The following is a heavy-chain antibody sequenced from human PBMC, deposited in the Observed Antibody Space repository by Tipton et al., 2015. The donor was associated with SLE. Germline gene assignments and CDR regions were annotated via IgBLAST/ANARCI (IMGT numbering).Heavy chain of an antibody. CDR3: ARVRADFGVVIIYEY. Sequence: VQLVQSGAEVKKSGEPLKISCKGSGYSFASYWIGWVRQMPEKGLEWMGLIYPPDSDTRYSPSFQGRVTLSVDKSISTAYLQWSSLKASDTAMYYCARVRADFGVVIIYEYWGQGTLVTVSS. CDR2: IYPPDSDT. D-gene: IGHD3-3*01. CDR1: GYSFASYW. V-gene: IGHV5-51*03. J-gene: IGHJ4*02.